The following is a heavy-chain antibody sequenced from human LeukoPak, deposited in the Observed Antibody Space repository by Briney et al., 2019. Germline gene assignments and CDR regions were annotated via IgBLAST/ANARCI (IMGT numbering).Heavy chain of an antibody. CDR3: AKDDVRWLQSHYFDY. D-gene: IGHD5-24*01. CDR2: IRYDGSNK. V-gene: IGHV3-30*02. Sequence: PGGSLRLYCAASGFTFSSYGMHWVRQAPGKGLEGVAFIRYDGSNKYYTDSVKGRFTISTDNSKNTLYLQMNSLRAEDTAVYYCAKDDVRWLQSHYFDYWGQGTLVTVSS. CDR1: GFTFSSYG. J-gene: IGHJ4*02.